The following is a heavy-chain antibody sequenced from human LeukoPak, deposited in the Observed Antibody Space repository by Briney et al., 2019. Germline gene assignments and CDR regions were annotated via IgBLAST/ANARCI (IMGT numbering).Heavy chain of an antibody. CDR2: TKEDGSGS. V-gene: IGHV3-7*01. CDR1: GFSFSYYW. Sequence: GGSLRLSCAACGFSFSYYWMSWVRQAPGKGLEWVANTKEDGSGSSYVDSVMGRFTISRDNAKNSLYLQMNSLRAEDTAVYYCAKGGVVGTRYYFDSWGQGTLVTVSS. D-gene: IGHD2-15*01. J-gene: IGHJ4*02. CDR3: AKGGVVGTRYYFDS.